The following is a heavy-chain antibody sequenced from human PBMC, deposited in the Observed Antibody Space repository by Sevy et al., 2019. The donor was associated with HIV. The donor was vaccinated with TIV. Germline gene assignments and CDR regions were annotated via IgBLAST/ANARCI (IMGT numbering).Heavy chain of an antibody. CDR3: TRETTYYDESGPVPGDI. D-gene: IGHD3-16*01. CDR2: MRKDGLTT. Sequence: GGSLRLSCAASIFTFNIYGMQWVRQAPGKGLEWVAYMRKDGLTTYYADSVKGRFTISRDSSKNTLYLQMNSLRIEDAALYYCTRETTYYDESGPVPGDIWGQGTMVTVSS. V-gene: IGHV3-30*02. J-gene: IGHJ3*02. CDR1: IFTFNIYG.